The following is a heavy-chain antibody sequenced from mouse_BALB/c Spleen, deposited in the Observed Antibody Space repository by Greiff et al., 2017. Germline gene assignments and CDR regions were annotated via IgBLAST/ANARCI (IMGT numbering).Heavy chain of an antibody. J-gene: IGHJ2*01. V-gene: IGHV1S81*02. CDR3: TRGGIYGHFDY. CDR2: INPSNGGT. Sequence: QVQLQQSGAELVKPGASVKLSCKASGYTFTSYYMYWVKQRPGQGLEWIGEINPSNGGTNFNEKFKSKATLTVDKSSSTAYMQLSSLTSEDSAVYYCTRGGIYGHFDYWGQGTTLTVSS. CDR1: GYTFTSYY. D-gene: IGHD6-1*01.